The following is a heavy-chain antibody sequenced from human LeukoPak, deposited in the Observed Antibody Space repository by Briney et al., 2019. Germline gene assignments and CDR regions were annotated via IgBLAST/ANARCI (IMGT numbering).Heavy chain of an antibody. J-gene: IGHJ4*02. D-gene: IGHD6-13*01. CDR1: GYSFTAYY. CDR3: ARDDSSSWSPATY. Sequence: ASVKVSCKASGYSFTAYYMHWVRQAPGQGVEWMGWINPNSGVTNYAQKFQGRVTMTRDTSINTAYMELSRLRSDDTAMYYCARDDSSSWSPATYWGQGTLVTVSS. V-gene: IGHV1-2*02. CDR2: INPNSGVT.